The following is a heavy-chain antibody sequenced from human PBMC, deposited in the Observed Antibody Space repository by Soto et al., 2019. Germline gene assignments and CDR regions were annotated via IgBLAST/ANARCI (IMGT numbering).Heavy chain of an antibody. CDR1: GYTFASYY. CDR3: AIVLNDCPIAICHKTAAY. J-gene: IGHJ4*01. Sequence: GASVKVSCKASGYTFASYYMYWVRQAPGQGLEWMGIFNPSSGNTNYAQKFQGRVTMTRDTSTSTVYMELSSLRSEDTAMYYCAIVLNDCPIAICHKTAAYWGQGTPVTVSS. V-gene: IGHV1-46*03. D-gene: IGHD2-21*01. CDR2: FNPSSGNT.